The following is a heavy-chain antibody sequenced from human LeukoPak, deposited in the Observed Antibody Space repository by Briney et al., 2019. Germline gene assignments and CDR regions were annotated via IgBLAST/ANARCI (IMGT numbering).Heavy chain of an antibody. J-gene: IGHJ5*02. CDR1: GVSISSGSYY. Sequence: PSQTLSLTCTVSGVSISSGSYYWSWIRQPAGKGLEWIGPIYTSGSTNYNPSLKSRVTISVDTSKNQFSLKLSSVTAADTAVYYCARDQYCSGGSCYYWFDPWGQGTLVTVSS. D-gene: IGHD2-15*01. V-gene: IGHV4-61*02. CDR3: ARDQYCSGGSCYYWFDP. CDR2: IYTSGST.